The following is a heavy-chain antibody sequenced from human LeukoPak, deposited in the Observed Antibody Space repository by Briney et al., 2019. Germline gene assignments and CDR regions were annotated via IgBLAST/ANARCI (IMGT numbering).Heavy chain of an antibody. D-gene: IGHD2-21*02. V-gene: IGHV4-61*02. CDR2: IYTSGST. CDR3: ARDSHIVVVTDAFDI. CDR1: GGSISSGSYY. J-gene: IGHJ3*02. Sequence: PSETLSLTCTVSGGSISSGSYYWSWIRQPAGKGLGWIGRIYTSGSTNYNPSLKSRVTISVDTSKNQFSLKLSSVTAADTAVYYCARDSHIVVVTDAFDIWGQGTMVTVSS.